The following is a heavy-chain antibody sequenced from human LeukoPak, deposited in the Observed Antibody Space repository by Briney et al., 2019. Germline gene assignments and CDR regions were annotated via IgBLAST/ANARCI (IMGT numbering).Heavy chain of an antibody. V-gene: IGHV3-48*03. D-gene: IGHD2-8*01. CDR3: ARGLKVMDY. CDR2: ISSSGSTI. J-gene: IGHJ4*02. CDR1: GFTFSSYE. Sequence: PGGSLRLSCAASGFTFSSYEMNWVRQDPGKGLEWVSYISSSGSTIYYADSVKGRFTISRDNAKNSLYLQMNSLRAEDTAVYYCARGLKVMDYWGQGTLVTVSS.